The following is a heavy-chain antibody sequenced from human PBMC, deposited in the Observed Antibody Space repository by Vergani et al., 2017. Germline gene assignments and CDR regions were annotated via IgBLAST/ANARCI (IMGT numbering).Heavy chain of an antibody. D-gene: IGHD6-19*01. Sequence: QVQLVQSGAEVKKPGSSVKVSCKASGGTFSSYAISWVRQAPGQGLEWMGRIIPIFGTANYAQKFQGRVTITADEYTSTAYRELSSLRSEDTAVYYVARDLKSVAGGYYYYGMDVWGQGTTVTVSS. V-gene: IGHV1-69*18. CDR1: GGTFSSYA. CDR2: IIPIFGTA. CDR3: ARDLKSVAGGYYYYGMDV. J-gene: IGHJ6*02.